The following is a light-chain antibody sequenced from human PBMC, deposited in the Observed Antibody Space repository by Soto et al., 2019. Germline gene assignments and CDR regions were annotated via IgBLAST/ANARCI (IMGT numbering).Light chain of an antibody. V-gene: IGKV3-11*01. CDR3: QQRSNWPPKFT. CDR1: QSVSSY. CDR2: DAS. Sequence: EIVLTQSPATPSVSPGERATLSCRASQSVSSYLVWYQQKPGQAPRLLIYDASNRATGIPARFSGSGSGTDFTLTISSLEPEDFAVYYCQQRSNWPPKFTFGPGTKVDIK. J-gene: IGKJ3*01.